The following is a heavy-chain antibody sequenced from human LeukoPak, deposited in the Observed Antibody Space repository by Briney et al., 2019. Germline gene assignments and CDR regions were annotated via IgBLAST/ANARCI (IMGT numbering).Heavy chain of an antibody. D-gene: IGHD3-22*01. CDR1: GFTFSSYS. V-gene: IGHV3-21*01. J-gene: IGHJ4*02. CDR2: ISSSSSYI. Sequence: GGSLRLSCAASGFTFSSYSMNWVRQAPGKGLEWVSSISSSSSYIYYADSVKGRFTISRDNAKNSLYLQMNSLRAEDTAVYYCARDGRKYYYDSSDEYYFDYWGQGTLVTVPS. CDR3: ARDGRKYYYDSSDEYYFDY.